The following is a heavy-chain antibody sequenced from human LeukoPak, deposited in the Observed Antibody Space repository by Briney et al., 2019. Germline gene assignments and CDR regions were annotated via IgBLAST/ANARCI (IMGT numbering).Heavy chain of an antibody. CDR2: IYHSGST. CDR3: ASSYYVHAFDI. V-gene: IGHV4-30-2*01. D-gene: IGHD3-10*02. Sequence: SQTLSLTCAVSGGSISSGGYSWSWIRQPPGKGLEWIGNIYHSGSTYYNPSLKSRVTLSVDRSKNQFSLKLSSVTAADTAVYYCASSYYVHAFDIWGQGTMVTVSS. CDR1: GGSISSGGYS. J-gene: IGHJ3*02.